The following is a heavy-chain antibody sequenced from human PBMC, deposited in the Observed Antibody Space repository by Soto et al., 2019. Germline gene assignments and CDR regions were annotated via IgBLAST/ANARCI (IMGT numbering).Heavy chain of an antibody. D-gene: IGHD2-15*01. J-gene: IGHJ4*02. Sequence: QITLKESGPTMVKPTQTLTLTCTFSGFSLSSSGVGVGWIRQPPGKDLEWLTFIYWDDDKRYSPSLKSRLTITKDTSKNQVVLTLTNIDPVDTAPNSCTRLVVAGITYYFDPWGQGTLLTVSS. CDR3: TRLVVAGITYYFDP. V-gene: IGHV2-5*02. CDR2: IYWDDDK. CDR1: GFSLSSSGVG.